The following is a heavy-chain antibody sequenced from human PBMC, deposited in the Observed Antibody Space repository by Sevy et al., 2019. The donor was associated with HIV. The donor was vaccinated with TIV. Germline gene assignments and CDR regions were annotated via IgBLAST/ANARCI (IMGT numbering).Heavy chain of an antibody. V-gene: IGHV5-51*01. CDR3: ARYPIVVVPAAEYYFDY. D-gene: IGHD2-2*01. CDR1: GYTFTNYW. Sequence: GESLKISCKGSGYTFTNYWIGWERQMPGKGLEWMGSIYPGDSDTRYSPSFQGQVTISADKSISTAYLQWSSLKASDTAMYYCARYPIVVVPAAEYYFDYWGQRTLVTVSS. CDR2: IYPGDSDT. J-gene: IGHJ4*02.